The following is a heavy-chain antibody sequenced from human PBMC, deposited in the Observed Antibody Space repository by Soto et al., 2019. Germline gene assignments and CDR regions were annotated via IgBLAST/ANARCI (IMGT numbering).Heavy chain of an antibody. CDR1: GGSISSGDYH. V-gene: IGHV4-30-4*08. D-gene: IGHD3-3*01. J-gene: IGHJ4*02. Sequence: SETLSLTCTVSGGSISSGDYHWSWILQPPGKGLEWIRFVYYTGNTYYNLSLKSRVTISVDTSKNQFSLKLSSVTAADTAVYYCARSDFWSGYYTDYWGQGTLVTVSS. CDR2: VYYTGNT. CDR3: ARSDFWSGYYTDY.